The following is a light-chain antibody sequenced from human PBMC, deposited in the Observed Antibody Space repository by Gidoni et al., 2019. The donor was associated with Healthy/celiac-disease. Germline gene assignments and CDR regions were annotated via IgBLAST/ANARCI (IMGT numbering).Light chain of an antibody. CDR3: QQYGSSPLIT. Sequence: EIVLTQSPGTLSLSPGERATLSCRASQSVSSSYLAWYQQKPGQAPRLLIYCASSRATGIPDRCSGSGSGTDFTLTISRLEPEDFAVYYCQQYGSSPLITFGPGTKVDIK. CDR1: QSVSSSY. CDR2: CAS. J-gene: IGKJ3*01. V-gene: IGKV3-20*01.